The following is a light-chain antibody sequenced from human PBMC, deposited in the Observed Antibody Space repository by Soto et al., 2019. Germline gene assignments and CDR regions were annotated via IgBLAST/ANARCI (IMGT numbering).Light chain of an antibody. J-gene: IGKJ2*01. Sequence: ETVMTQSPATLSVSPGEIATLYFRASQSLNSNLAWYQQKLGQAPRVLIYGASSRATGIPDRFSGSGSGTDFTLTISSLEPEDFAVYYCQQRSNWPQNTFGQGTKVDI. CDR1: QSLNSN. CDR3: QQRSNWPQNT. CDR2: GAS. V-gene: IGKV3-11*01.